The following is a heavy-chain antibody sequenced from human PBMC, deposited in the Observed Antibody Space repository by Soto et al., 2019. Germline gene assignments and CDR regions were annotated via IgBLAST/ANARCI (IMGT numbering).Heavy chain of an antibody. CDR3: ARDNQWSFDY. Sequence: QLVQSGGGLVQPGGSLRLSCAASGFSFSMYSMNWIRQAPGKGLEWVSYISGSLEIWYADSVKGRYTISRDNARNALYLQMNSLIAEDTAVYYCARDNQWSFDYLGQGTLATVS. CDR1: GFSFSMYS. D-gene: IGHD2-15*01. V-gene: IGHV3-48*01. J-gene: IGHJ4*02. CDR2: ISGSLEI.